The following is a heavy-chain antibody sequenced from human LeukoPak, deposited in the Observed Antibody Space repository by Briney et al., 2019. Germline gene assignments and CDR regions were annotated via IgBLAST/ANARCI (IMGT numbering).Heavy chain of an antibody. CDR3: ARATLDN. Sequence: PGGSLRLSCAASGFTVIDNYIRWVRQAPGKGLEWVSVIYSGGSTKYADSVKARFTISRDNSKNTVYLQMNSLRAYDTAVYYCARATLDNWGQGTLVTVSS. V-gene: IGHV3-53*01. CDR1: GFTVIDNY. CDR2: IYSGGST. J-gene: IGHJ4*02.